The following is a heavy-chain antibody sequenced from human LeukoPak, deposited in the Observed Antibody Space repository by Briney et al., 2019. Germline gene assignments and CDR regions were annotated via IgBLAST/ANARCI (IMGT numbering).Heavy chain of an antibody. CDR3: AREGDYYDSSGSKHDAFDI. CDR1: GGSISSYY. J-gene: IGHJ3*02. CDR2: MYTSGST. Sequence: PSETLSLTCTVSGGSISSYYWSWIRQPAGKGLEWIGLMYTSGSTNYNPSLKSRVTMSLDTSKNQFSLKLSSVTAADTAVYYCAREGDYYDSSGSKHDAFDIWGQGTMVTVSS. D-gene: IGHD3-22*01. V-gene: IGHV4-4*07.